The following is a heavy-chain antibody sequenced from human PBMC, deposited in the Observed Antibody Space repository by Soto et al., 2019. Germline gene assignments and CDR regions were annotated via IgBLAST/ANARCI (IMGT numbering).Heavy chain of an antibody. Sequence: SETLSLTCTVSGGSISGYYWSWIRQPPGKGLEWIGYMYNTGSTDYNPSLKSRVTISVDTSKNQFSLKLNSVTAADTAVYYCARDLWGYCGTDCYPLDVWGQGTTVT. CDR1: GGSISGYY. D-gene: IGHD2-21*02. J-gene: IGHJ6*02. CDR2: MYNTGST. CDR3: ARDLWGYCGTDCYPLDV. V-gene: IGHV4-59*01.